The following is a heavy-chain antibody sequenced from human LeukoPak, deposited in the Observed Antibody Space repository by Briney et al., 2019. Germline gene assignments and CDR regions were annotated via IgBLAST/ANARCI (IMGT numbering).Heavy chain of an antibody. D-gene: IGHD5-18*01. CDR2: ISSSRSYI. CDR1: GFTFSSYS. V-gene: IGHV3-21*04. J-gene: IGHJ4*02. CDR3: AKDRYSYGPR. Sequence: PGGSLRLSCAASGFTFSSYSMNWVRQAPGKGLEWVSSISSSRSYIYYADSVKGRFTISRDNAKNSLYLQMNSLRAEDTAIYYCAKDRYSYGPRWGQGTLVTVSS.